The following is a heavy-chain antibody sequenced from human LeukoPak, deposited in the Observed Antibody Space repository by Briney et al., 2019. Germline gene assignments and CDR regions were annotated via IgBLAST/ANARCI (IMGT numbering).Heavy chain of an antibody. CDR1: GGSFSGYY. J-gene: IGHJ3*02. CDR3: ARDHATSCAFDI. CDR2: IYTSGST. V-gene: IGHV4-4*07. Sequence: SETLSLTCAVYGGSFSGYYWSWIRQPAGKGLEWIGRIYTSGSTSYNPSLKSRVTISVDTSKNQFSLKLSSVTAADTAVYYCARDHATSCAFDIWGQGTMVTVSS.